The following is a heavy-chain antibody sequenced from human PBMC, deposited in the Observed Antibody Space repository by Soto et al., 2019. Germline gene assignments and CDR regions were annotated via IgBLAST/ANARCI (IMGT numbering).Heavy chain of an antibody. V-gene: IGHV4-59*01. CDR2: MYYSGRT. CDR1: GGSISSYY. D-gene: IGHD6-13*01. J-gene: IGHJ4*02. CDR3: ARDGYSSYFDY. Sequence: QVQLQESGPGLVKPSETLSLTCTVSGGSISSYYWSWIRQPPGKGLEWIGHMYYSGRTNYNPSLKSRVTISVDTSKNQFSLKLSSVTAADEAVYYCARDGYSSYFDYWGQGTLVTVSS.